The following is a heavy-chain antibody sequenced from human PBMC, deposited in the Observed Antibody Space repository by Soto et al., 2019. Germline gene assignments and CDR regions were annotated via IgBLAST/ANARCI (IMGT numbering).Heavy chain of an antibody. CDR2: INPSGGST. Sequence: ASVKVSCKASGYTFTSYYMHWVRQAPGQGLEWMGIINPSGGSTSYAQKFQGRVTMTRDTSTSTVYMELSSLRSEDTAVYYCARYPYYYDSEYYYYYGMDVWGQGTTVTVSS. CDR1: GYTFTSYY. J-gene: IGHJ6*02. CDR3: ARYPYYYDSEYYYYYGMDV. D-gene: IGHD3-10*01. V-gene: IGHV1-46*01.